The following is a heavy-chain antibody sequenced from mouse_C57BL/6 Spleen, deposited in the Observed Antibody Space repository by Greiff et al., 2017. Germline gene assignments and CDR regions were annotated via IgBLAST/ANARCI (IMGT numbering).Heavy chain of an antibody. V-gene: IGHV3-6*01. CDR3: ARVYYYGSSYEDWYFDV. CDR2: ISYDGSN. CDR1: GYSITSGYY. J-gene: IGHJ1*03. Sequence: EVKLQESGPGLVKPSQSLSLTCSVTGYSITSGYYWNWIRQFPGNKLEWMGYISYDGSNNYNPSLKNRIPITRDTSKNQFFLKLNSVTTEDTATYYCARVYYYGSSYEDWYFDVWGTGTTVTVSS. D-gene: IGHD1-1*01.